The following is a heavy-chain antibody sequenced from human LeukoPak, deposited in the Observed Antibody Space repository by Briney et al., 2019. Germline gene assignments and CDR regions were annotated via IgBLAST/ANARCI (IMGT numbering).Heavy chain of an antibody. J-gene: IGHJ4*02. Sequence: ASVKVSCKASGYTFTSYDINWVRQATGQGLEWMGWMNPNSGGTNYAQKFQGRVTMTRDTSISTAYMELSRLRSDDTAVYYCARVSNYYYDSSGYYYSRFDYWGQGTLVTVSS. CDR3: ARVSNYYYDSSGYYYSRFDY. D-gene: IGHD3-22*01. CDR2: MNPNSGGT. CDR1: GYTFTSYD. V-gene: IGHV1-2*02.